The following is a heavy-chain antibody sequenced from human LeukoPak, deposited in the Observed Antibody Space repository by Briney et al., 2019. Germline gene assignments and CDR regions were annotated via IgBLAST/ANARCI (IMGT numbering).Heavy chain of an antibody. D-gene: IGHD4-23*01. J-gene: IGHJ4*02. CDR3: AKGGEVGGGCHTCDS. V-gene: IGHV3-23*01. CDR2: ISRSGGST. Sequence: GGSLRLSCAASGFTFSDYAMTWVRQTPGKGLEWVASISRSGGSTFYADSVKGRFIIARDKSKHTVHLQMNSLRADDAAIYYCAKGGEVGGGCHTCDSWGRGTLVTVSS. CDR1: GFTFSDYA.